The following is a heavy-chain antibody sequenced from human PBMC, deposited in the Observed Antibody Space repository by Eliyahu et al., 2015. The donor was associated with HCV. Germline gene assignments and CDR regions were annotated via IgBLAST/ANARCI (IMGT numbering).Heavy chain of an antibody. D-gene: IGHD1-26*01. CDR1: GGSIXXSSSY. CDR3: ARLIVGATKGAYYFDY. CDR2: IYYSGST. Sequence: QLQLQESGPGLVKPSETLSLTCXVXGGSIXXSSSYXGWIRQPPGKGLXWIGSIYYSGSTYYNPSLKXRVTISVDTSKNQFSLKLSSVTAADTAVYYCARLIVGATKGAYYFDYWGQGTLVTVSS. J-gene: IGHJ4*02. V-gene: IGHV4-39*07.